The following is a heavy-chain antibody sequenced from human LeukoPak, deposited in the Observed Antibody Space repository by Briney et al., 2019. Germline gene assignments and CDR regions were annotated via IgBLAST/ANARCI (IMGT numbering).Heavy chain of an antibody. CDR3: AREDSGYTYGTNGY. D-gene: IGHD5-18*01. CDR1: GFTFSTYG. J-gene: IGHJ4*02. V-gene: IGHV3-21*01. Sequence: GGSLRLSCEASGFTFSTYGMHWVRQAPGKGLEWVSSISSSSSYIYYADSLKGRFTISRDNAKNSLYLQMNSLRAEDTAVYYCAREDSGYTYGTNGYWGQGTLVTVSS. CDR2: ISSSSSYI.